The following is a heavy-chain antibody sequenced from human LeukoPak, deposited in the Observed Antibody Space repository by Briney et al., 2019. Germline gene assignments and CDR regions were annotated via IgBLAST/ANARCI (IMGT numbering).Heavy chain of an antibody. CDR3: TRGRYDILTGYYNPLFDY. CDR2: IRSKAYGGTT. Sequence: GGSLRLSCTASGFTFGDYAMSWVRQAPGKGLKWVGFIRSKAYGGTTEYAASVKGRFTISRDDSKSIAYLQMNSLKTEDTAVYYCTRGRYDILTGYYNPLFDYWGQGTLVTVSS. CDR1: GFTFGDYA. D-gene: IGHD3-9*01. V-gene: IGHV3-49*04. J-gene: IGHJ4*02.